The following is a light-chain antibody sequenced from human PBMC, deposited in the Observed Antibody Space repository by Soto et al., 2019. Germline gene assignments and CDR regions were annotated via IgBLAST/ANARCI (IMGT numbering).Light chain of an antibody. CDR1: QSISSY. CDR3: MQPLQSWT. V-gene: IGKV1-39*01. J-gene: IGKJ1*01. Sequence: DIQMTQSPSSLSASVGDRVTITCRASQSISSYLNWYQQKPGKAPKLLIYAASSLQSGVPSRFSGSGSGTDFTLTISRVEAEDVGVYYCMQPLQSWTFGQGTKVEIK. CDR2: AAS.